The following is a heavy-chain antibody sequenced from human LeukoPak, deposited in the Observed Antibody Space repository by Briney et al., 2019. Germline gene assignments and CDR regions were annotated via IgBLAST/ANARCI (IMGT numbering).Heavy chain of an antibody. CDR1: GYSFISYW. CDR3: ARLGKTYDFWSGRSPYYFDY. D-gene: IGHD3-3*01. CDR2: IYPGDSDT. J-gene: IGHJ4*02. Sequence: GESLKISCKGSGYSFISYWIGWVRQMPGKGLEWMGIIYPGDSDTRYSPSFQGQVTISADKSISTAYLQWSSLKASDTAMYYCARLGKTYDFWSGRSPYYFDYWGQGTLVTVSS. V-gene: IGHV5-51*01.